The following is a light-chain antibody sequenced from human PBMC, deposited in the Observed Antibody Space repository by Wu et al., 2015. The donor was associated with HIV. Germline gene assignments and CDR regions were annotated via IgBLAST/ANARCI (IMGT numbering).Light chain of an antibody. CDR3: QHLG. CDR2: KAS. Sequence: DIQMTQSPSTLSASVGDRVTITCRASQSISSWLAWYQQKPGKAPKLLIYKASSLESGVPSRFSGSGSGTEFTLTISSLQPDDFATYYCQHLGFGQGTKLEMK. V-gene: IGKV1-5*03. CDR1: QSISSW. J-gene: IGKJ2*01.